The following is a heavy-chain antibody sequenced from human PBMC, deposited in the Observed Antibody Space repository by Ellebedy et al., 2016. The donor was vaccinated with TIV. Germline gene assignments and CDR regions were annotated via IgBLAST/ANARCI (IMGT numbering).Heavy chain of an antibody. CDR2: VYYTGRT. Sequence: MPSETLSLTCTVSGGSMLNYYWNWVRQSPEKGLEWIAYVYYTGRTNYNPSLGSQVTISLDTSKRQFSLNLRSLTAADTAVYYCARMGQLWSLGAFDYWGQGTLVTVSS. J-gene: IGHJ4*02. CDR1: GGSMLNYY. D-gene: IGHD5-18*01. CDR3: ARMGQLWSLGAFDY. V-gene: IGHV4-59*01.